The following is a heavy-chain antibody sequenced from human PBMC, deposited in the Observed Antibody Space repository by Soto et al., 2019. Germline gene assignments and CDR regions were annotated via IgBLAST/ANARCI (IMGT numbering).Heavy chain of an antibody. Sequence: QVQLVQSGAEVKKPGSSVKVSCKASGGTFSSYAISWVRQAPGQGLEWMGGIIPIFGTANYAQRLQGRVTITADESTSTADMELSSLRSEDTAVYYCARAAIAAALRNGMDVWGQGTTVTVSS. CDR2: IIPIFGTA. CDR1: GGTFSSYA. CDR3: ARAAIAAALRNGMDV. D-gene: IGHD6-13*01. J-gene: IGHJ6*02. V-gene: IGHV1-69*01.